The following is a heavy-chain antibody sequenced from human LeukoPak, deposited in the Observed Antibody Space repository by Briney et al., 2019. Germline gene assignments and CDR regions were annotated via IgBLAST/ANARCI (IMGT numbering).Heavy chain of an antibody. V-gene: IGHV4-30-4*07. CDR3: ARDIGDY. J-gene: IGHJ4*02. CDR2: IYYSGST. Sequence: SQTLSLTCAVSGGSISSGGYSWSWIRQPPGKGLEWIGSIYYSGSTYYNPSLKSRVTISVDTSKNQFSLKLSSVTAADTAVYYCARDIGDYWGQGTLVTVSS. CDR1: GGSISSGGYS. D-gene: IGHD2-15*01.